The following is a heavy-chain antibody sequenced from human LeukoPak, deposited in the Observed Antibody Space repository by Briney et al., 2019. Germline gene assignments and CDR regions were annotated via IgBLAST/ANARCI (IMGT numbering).Heavy chain of an antibody. V-gene: IGHV3-21*01. CDR2: ISSSSSYT. J-gene: IGHJ4*02. D-gene: IGHD3-10*02. CDR3: AELGITMIGGV. Sequence: GGSLRLSCAASGFTFSSYSMNWVRQAPGKGLEWVSSISSSSSYTYYADSVKGRFTISRDNAKNSLYLQMNSLRAEDTAVYYCAELGITMIGGVWGQGTLVTVSS. CDR1: GFTFSSYS.